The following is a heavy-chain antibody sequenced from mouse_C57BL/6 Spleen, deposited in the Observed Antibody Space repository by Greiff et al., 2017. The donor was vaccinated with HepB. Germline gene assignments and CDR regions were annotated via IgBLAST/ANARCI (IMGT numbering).Heavy chain of an antibody. J-gene: IGHJ2*01. D-gene: IGHD1-1*01. V-gene: IGHV1-15*01. CDR2: IDPETGGT. CDR3: TRCLLYYYGSSGDY. Sequence: QVQLQQSGAELVRPGASVTLSCKASGYTFTDYEMHWVKQTPVHGLEWIGAIDPETGGTAYNQKFKGKAILTADKSSSTAYMELRSLTSEDSAVYYWTRCLLYYYGSSGDYWGQGTTLTVSS. CDR1: GYTFTDYE.